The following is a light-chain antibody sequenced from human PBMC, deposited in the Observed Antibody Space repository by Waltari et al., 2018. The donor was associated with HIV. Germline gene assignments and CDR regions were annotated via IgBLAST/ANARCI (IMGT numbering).Light chain of an antibody. CDR3: LLSYGSVRL. V-gene: IGLV7-46*01. CDR2: DAT. J-gene: IGLJ3*02. CDR1: PGTVPTDHH. Sequence: QTVVTQEPSLTVSPCRTVTLTCGSPPGTVPTDHHPYWFHQKPGQSPRTLIYDATDKHSWTPARFSPSFLGGKAALTLTAAQPEDEADYYCLLSYGSVRLFGGGTRLTV.